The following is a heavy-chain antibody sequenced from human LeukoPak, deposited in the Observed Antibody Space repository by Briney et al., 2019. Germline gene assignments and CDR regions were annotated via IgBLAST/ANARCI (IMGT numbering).Heavy chain of an antibody. D-gene: IGHD3-9*01. CDR2: IKSKTDGGTT. J-gene: IGHJ4*02. CDR3: TTKPGYYDILTGYTHFDY. Sequence: PGGSLRLSCAASGFTFSNAWMSWVRQAPGKGLEWVGRIKSKTDGGTTDYAAPVKGRFTISRDDSKNTLYLQMNSLKTEDTAVYYCTTKPGYYDILTGYTHFDYWGQGTLVTVSS. V-gene: IGHV3-15*01. CDR1: GFTFSNAW.